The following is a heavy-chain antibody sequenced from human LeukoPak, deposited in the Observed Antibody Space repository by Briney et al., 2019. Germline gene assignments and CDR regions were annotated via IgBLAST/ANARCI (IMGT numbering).Heavy chain of an antibody. J-gene: IGHJ6*03. CDR1: GGSISSYY. Sequence: SETLSLTCTVSGGSISSYYWSWIRQPPGKGLEWIGYIYYSGSTNYNPSLKSRVTISVDTSKNQFSLKLSSVTAADTAVYYCARVVAARTYYMDGWGKGTTVTVSS. CDR3: ARVVAARTYYMDG. V-gene: IGHV4-59*01. D-gene: IGHD6-6*01. CDR2: IYYSGST.